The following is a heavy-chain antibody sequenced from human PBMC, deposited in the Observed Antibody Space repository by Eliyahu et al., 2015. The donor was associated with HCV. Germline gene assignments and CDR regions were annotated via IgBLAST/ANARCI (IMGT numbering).Heavy chain of an antibody. D-gene: IGHD2-8*01. J-gene: IGHJ4*02. CDR2: ITSSGGST. CDR3: ARVANRGFDY. CDR1: GFTFSNYA. V-gene: IGHV3-23*01. Sequence: EVQLLESGGGLVQPGGSLRLSCAASGFTFSNYAMSWVRQAPGKGLEWVSAITSSGGSTYYADSVKGRFTISRDNSKNTLYLQVNSLRAEDTAIYYCARVANRGFDYWGQGTLVTVSS.